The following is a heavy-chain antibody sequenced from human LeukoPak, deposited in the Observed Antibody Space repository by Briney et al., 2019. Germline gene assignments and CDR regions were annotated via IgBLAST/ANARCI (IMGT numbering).Heavy chain of an antibody. J-gene: IGHJ4*02. Sequence: GGSLRLSCAASGFTFSTYAMHWVRQAPGKGLEWVALISYDGSNKYYADSVKGRFTISRDNSKNTLYLQMNSLRAEDTAVYYCAKNRDIAAAGSFDYWGQGSLVTVSS. CDR2: ISYDGSNK. CDR1: GFTFSTYA. CDR3: AKNRDIAAAGSFDY. V-gene: IGHV3-30*04. D-gene: IGHD6-13*01.